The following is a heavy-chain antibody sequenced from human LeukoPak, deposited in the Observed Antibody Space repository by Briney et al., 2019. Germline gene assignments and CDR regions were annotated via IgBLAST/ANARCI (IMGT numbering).Heavy chain of an antibody. CDR2: IYYSGST. CDR3: TRGSIAYYYMDV. D-gene: IGHD3-22*01. J-gene: IGHJ6*03. CDR1: GGSISSSSYY. V-gene: IGHV4-39*07. Sequence: SETLSLTCTVSGGSISSSSYYWGWIRQPPGTGLEWIGSIYYSGSTNYIPSLKSRVTISVDTSKNQFSLKLSSVTAADTAVYYCTRGSIAYYYMDVWGKGTTVTISS.